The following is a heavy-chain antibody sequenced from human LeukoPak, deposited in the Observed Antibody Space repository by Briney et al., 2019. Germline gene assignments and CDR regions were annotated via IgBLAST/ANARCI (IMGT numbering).Heavy chain of an antibody. V-gene: IGHV4-39*01. CDR3: ARSITMVRGVITDFDY. CDR1: GGSISSSSYY. D-gene: IGHD3-10*01. J-gene: IGHJ4*02. Sequence: SETLSLTCTVSGGSISSSSYYWGWIRQPPGKGLEWIGSIYYSGSTYYNLSLKSRVTISVDTSKNQFSLKLSSVTAADTAVYYCARSITMVRGVITDFDYWGQGTLVTVSS. CDR2: IYYSGST.